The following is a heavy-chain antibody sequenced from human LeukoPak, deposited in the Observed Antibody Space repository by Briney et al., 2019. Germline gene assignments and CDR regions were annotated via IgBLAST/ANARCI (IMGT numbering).Heavy chain of an antibody. CDR2: INHSGST. CDR3: AKDRELVVVTAFDY. D-gene: IGHD2-21*02. V-gene: IGHV4-34*01. CDR1: GGSFSGYY. J-gene: IGHJ4*02. Sequence: PSETLSLTCAVYGGSFSGYYWSWIRQPPGKGLEWIGEINHSGSTNYNPSLKSRVTISVDTSKNQFSLKLSSVTAADTAVYYCAKDRELVVVTAFDYWGQGTLVTVSS.